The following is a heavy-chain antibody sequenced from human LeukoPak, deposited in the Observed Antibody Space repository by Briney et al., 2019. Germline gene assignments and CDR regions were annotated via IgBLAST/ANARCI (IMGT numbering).Heavy chain of an antibody. J-gene: IGHJ5*02. CDR2: ISPSGSA. D-gene: IGHD2-21*02. V-gene: IGHV4-39*07. Sequence: SETLSLTCTVSGGSIGSSPYFWGWIRQPPGKGLEWIGSISPSGSAYYNPSLKSRVTISVDTSKNQFSLKLSSVTAADTAVYYCARAAVPWAYCGGDCQNWFDPWGQGTLVTVSS. CDR1: GGSIGSSPYF. CDR3: ARAAVPWAYCGGDCQNWFDP.